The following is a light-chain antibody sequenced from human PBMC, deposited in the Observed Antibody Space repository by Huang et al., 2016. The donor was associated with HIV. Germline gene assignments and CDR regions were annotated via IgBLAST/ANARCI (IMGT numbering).Light chain of an antibody. CDR3: HQYNNWLLS. CDR2: GSS. Sequence: EIVMTQSPATLSVSPGQRVTLSCRANRSVSTNLAWYQQRHGQAHRLLSYGSSTRAPVIPARFSGSGSGTDFSLTISSLQSEDFALYYCHQYNNWLLSFGGGTRV. J-gene: IGKJ4*01. CDR1: RSVSTN. V-gene: IGKV3-15*01.